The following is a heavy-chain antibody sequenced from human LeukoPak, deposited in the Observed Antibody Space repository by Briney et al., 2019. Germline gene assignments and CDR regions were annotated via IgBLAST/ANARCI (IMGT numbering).Heavy chain of an antibody. CDR1: GGSISSYY. CDR3: ARTVGATSTSFDY. CDR2: ISYSGST. D-gene: IGHD1-26*01. V-gene: IGHV4-59*08. Sequence: PSETLSLTCTVSGGSISSYYWSWIRQSPGKGLEWIGYISYSGSTNYNPSLKSRDTISVDTSKNQFSLRLRSVAAADTAVYYCARTVGATSTSFDYWGQGTLVTVSS. J-gene: IGHJ4*02.